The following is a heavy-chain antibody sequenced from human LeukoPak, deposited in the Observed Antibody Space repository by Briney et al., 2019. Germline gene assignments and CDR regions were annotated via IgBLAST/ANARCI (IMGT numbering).Heavy chain of an antibody. CDR1: GFSFSNYW. Sequence: GGSLRLSCAASGFSFSNYWMHWVRQPPGKGLEWVANIKQDGSEKYYVDSVKGRFAISRDNAKNSLYLQMNSLRAEDTGVYYCDGGTGWVSNLGGGQGTLVIVSS. V-gene: IGHV3-7*03. D-gene: IGHD6-19*01. CDR3: DGGTGWVSNLG. J-gene: IGHJ4*02. CDR2: IKQDGSEK.